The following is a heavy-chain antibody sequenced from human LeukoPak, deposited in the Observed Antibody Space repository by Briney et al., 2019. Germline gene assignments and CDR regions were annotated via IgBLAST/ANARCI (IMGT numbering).Heavy chain of an antibody. V-gene: IGHV3-15*01. Sequence: GGSLRLSWAASGLTFSNAWMSWVRQAPGKGLEWVGRIKSKTDGGTTDYGAPVKGRFIISRDESKNTLYLQMSGLKIEDTAVYFCITDPGEWEPIWGQGTMVTVSS. D-gene: IGHD1-26*01. J-gene: IGHJ3*02. CDR3: ITDPGEWEPI. CDR1: GLTFSNAW. CDR2: IKSKTDGGTT.